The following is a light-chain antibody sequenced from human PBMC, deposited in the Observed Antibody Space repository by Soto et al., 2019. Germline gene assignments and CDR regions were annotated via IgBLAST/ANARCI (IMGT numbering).Light chain of an antibody. CDR1: SGDVGGYNY. CDR3: SSYTSSSTPHVV. CDR2: EVS. V-gene: IGLV2-14*01. Sequence: QSVLTQPASVSGSPGQSITISCTGTSGDVGGYNYVSWYQQHPGKAPKLMIYEVSNRPSGVSNRFSGSKSGNTASLTISGLQAEDEADYYCSSYTSSSTPHVVFGGGTKLTVL. J-gene: IGLJ2*01.